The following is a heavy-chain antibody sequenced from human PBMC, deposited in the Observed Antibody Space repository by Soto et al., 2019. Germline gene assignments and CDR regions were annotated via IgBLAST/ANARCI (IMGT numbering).Heavy chain of an antibody. J-gene: IGHJ6*02. CDR3: AKPVQVGPHYHYGMDV. CDR1: GFTFSTYA. D-gene: IGHD3-10*01. Sequence: GSLRLSCAASGFTFSTYAMTWVRQAPGKGLQWVSAMSDSGDSTHYADSVQGRFTISRDNSENTLYLQMNSLRAEDTAMYYCAKPVQVGPHYHYGMDVWGQGTTVTVS. CDR2: MSDSGDST. V-gene: IGHV3-23*01.